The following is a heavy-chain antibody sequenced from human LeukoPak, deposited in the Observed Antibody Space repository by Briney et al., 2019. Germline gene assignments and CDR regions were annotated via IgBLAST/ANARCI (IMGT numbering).Heavy chain of an antibody. CDR3: ARTIAFYYDSSSYMDL. D-gene: IGHD3-22*01. Sequence: GESLKISCKGSGYSFNSHWIGWVRQMPGKGLEWMGIFHPGDSESRYSPSLQGQVTMSADQTITTAYLQWNSLKASDTSMYFCARTIAFYYDSSSYMDLWGQGTLVTVSS. J-gene: IGHJ5*02. V-gene: IGHV5-51*01. CDR2: FHPGDSES. CDR1: GYSFNSHW.